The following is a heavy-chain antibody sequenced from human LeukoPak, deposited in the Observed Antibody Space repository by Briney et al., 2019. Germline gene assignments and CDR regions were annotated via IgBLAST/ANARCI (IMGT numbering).Heavy chain of an antibody. CDR2: IIPIFGTA. D-gene: IGHD6-13*01. V-gene: IGHV1-69*05. Sequence: EASVKVSCKASGGTFSSYAISWVRQAPGQGLEWMGRIIPIFGTANYAQKFQGRVTITTDESTSTAYMELSSLRSEDTAVYYCAREIAAAGTMGWFDPWGQGTLVTVSS. J-gene: IGHJ5*02. CDR1: GGTFSSYA. CDR3: AREIAAAGTMGWFDP.